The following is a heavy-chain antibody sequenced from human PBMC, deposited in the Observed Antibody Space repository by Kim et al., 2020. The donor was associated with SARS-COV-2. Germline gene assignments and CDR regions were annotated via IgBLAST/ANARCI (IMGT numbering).Heavy chain of an antibody. Sequence: KGRFNISRDNSKNTLYLQMNSLRAEATAVYYCARAYGSGSQAPNPHAFDIWGQGTMVTVSS. J-gene: IGHJ3*02. V-gene: IGHV3-53*03. D-gene: IGHD3-10*01. CDR3: ARAYGSGSQAPNPHAFDI.